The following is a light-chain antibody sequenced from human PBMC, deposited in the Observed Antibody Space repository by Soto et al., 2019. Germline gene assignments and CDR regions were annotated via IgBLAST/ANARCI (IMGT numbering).Light chain of an antibody. CDR2: HAS. Sequence: DIQMTQSPATLSASVGDRVTITCRASQSISSRLAWYQQKPGTAPKLLIYHASTLESGVPSRFSGSGSGTEFTLTISSLQPDDVASYYCQQYMSYSFGQGTKVDIK. J-gene: IGKJ1*01. CDR3: QQYMSYS. CDR1: QSISSR. V-gene: IGKV1-5*01.